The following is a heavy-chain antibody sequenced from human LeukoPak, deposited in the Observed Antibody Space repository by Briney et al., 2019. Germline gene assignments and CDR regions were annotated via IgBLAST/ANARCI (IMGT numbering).Heavy chain of an antibody. CDR3: AREDPQTTVPEGMDV. V-gene: IGHV3-33*01. D-gene: IGHD4-17*01. J-gene: IGHJ6*02. Sequence: GGSLRLSCEASGFIFSNYGMHWVRQAPGKGLEWVALIWYDGRTKFSSDSVKGRFTISRDNSKNTLYLQMNSLRVEDTAVYYCAREDPQTTVPEGMDVWGQGTTVTVSS. CDR2: IWYDGRTK. CDR1: GFIFSNYG.